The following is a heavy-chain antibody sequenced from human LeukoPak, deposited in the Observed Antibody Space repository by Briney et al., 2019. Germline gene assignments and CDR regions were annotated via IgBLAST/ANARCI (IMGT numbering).Heavy chain of an antibody. J-gene: IGHJ5*02. D-gene: IGHD3-3*01. CDR3: ARSHYDFWSGYYFDP. V-gene: IGHV3-53*01. CDR2: IYSGGST. CDR1: GFTVSSNY. Sequence: GGSLRLSCAASGFTVSSNYMSWVRQAPGKGLEWVSVIYSGGSTYYADSVKGRFTISGDNSKNTLYLQMNSLRAEDTAVYYCARSHYDFWSGYYFDPWGQGTLVTVSS.